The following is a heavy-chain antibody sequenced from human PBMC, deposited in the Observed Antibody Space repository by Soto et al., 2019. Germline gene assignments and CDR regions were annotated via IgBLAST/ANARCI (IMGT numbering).Heavy chain of an antibody. V-gene: IGHV1-69*06. CDR3: ARGRPPYYYDSSGYYYDY. Sequence: SVKVSCKASGGTFSSYAISWVRQAPGQGLEWMGGIIPIFGTANYAQKFQGRVTITADKSTSTAYMELSSLRSEDTAVYYCARGRPPYYYDSSGYYYDYWGQGTLVTVSS. J-gene: IGHJ4*02. CDR1: GGTFSSYA. CDR2: IIPIFGTA. D-gene: IGHD3-22*01.